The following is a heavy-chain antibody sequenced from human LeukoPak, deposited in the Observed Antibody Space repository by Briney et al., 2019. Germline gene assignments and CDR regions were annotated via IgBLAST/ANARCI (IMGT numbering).Heavy chain of an antibody. CDR2: ISTISESI. D-gene: IGHD6-19*01. Sequence: GGALRLSCAPSGFSFSTSSMSWVRQAPGEGLEGVSSISTISESIKYADSVKGRFTISRDNAKKPLHLQMNSLSAEDTAVYYCARSIHGSGRGALDIWGQGTMVTVSS. CDR3: ARSIHGSGRGALDI. CDR1: GFSFSTSS. V-gene: IGHV3-21*01. J-gene: IGHJ3*02.